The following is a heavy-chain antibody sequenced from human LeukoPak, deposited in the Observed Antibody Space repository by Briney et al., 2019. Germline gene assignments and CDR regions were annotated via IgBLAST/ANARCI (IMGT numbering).Heavy chain of an antibody. CDR3: ARVVSSSVPFDAFDI. CDR2: INPNSGGT. D-gene: IGHD6-6*01. J-gene: IGHJ3*02. CDR1: RYTFTGYN. V-gene: IGHV1-2*02. Sequence: ASLKVSCKASRYTFTGYNMHWVRQAPGQGLEWMGWINPNSGGTNYAQKFQGRVTMTSDTSISTAYMELSRLRSDDTAVYYCARVVSSSVPFDAFDIWGQGTMVTVSS.